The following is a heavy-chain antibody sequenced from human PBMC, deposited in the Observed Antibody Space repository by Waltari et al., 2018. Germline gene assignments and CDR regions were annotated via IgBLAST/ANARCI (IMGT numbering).Heavy chain of an antibody. V-gene: IGHV1-2*02. Sequence: QVQLVQSGAEVKKPGASVKVSCRASTYTFTGYYLHWVRQAPGQGLEWMGWINPNNGDTDYAQNVQGRVTMTSDTSVNTAYMELSRLRSDDTAVYYCARCIKIFGVASYFDYWGQGALVTVSS. CDR1: TYTFTGYY. D-gene: IGHD3-3*01. CDR3: ARCIKIFGVASYFDY. CDR2: INPNNGDT. J-gene: IGHJ4*02.